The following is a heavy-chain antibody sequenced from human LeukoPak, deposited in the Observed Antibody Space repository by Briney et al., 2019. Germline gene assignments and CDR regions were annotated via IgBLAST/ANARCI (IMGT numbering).Heavy chain of an antibody. CDR2: ISYDGSNK. CDR1: GFTFSSYA. Sequence: GGSLRLSCAASGFTFSSYAMHWVRQAPGKGLEWVAVISYDGSNKYYADSVKGRFTISRDNSKNTLYLQMNSLRAEDTAVYYCARGPYCSSTSCFSIGAFDIWGQGTMVTVSS. J-gene: IGHJ3*02. D-gene: IGHD2-2*01. CDR3: ARGPYCSSTSCFSIGAFDI. V-gene: IGHV3-30*04.